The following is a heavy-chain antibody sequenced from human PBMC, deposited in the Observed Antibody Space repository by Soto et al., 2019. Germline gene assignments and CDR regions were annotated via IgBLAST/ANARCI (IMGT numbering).Heavy chain of an antibody. CDR3: ARSYCGGDCAKIWFDP. Sequence: QVTLKESGPVLVKPTETLTLTCTVSGFSLSNARMGVSWIRQPPGKALEWLAHIFSNDEKSYSTSLKSRLTNSKDTSKSQVVLTMTNMEPVDTATYYCARSYCGGDCAKIWFDPWGQGTLVTVSS. J-gene: IGHJ5*02. CDR2: IFSNDEK. CDR1: GFSLSNARMG. V-gene: IGHV2-26*01. D-gene: IGHD2-21*02.